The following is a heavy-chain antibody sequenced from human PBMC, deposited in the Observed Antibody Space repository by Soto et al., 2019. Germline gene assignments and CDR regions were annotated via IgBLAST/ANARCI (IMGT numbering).Heavy chain of an antibody. CDR2: ISGSGGST. D-gene: IGHD3-10*01. CDR1: GFTFSSYA. Sequence: HPGGSLRLSCAASGFTFSSYAMSWVRQAPGKGLEWVSAISGSGGSTYYADSVKGRFTISRDNSKNTLYLQMNSLRAEDTAVYYCAKDDFGEDAFDIWGQGTMVTVSS. V-gene: IGHV3-23*01. J-gene: IGHJ3*02. CDR3: AKDDFGEDAFDI.